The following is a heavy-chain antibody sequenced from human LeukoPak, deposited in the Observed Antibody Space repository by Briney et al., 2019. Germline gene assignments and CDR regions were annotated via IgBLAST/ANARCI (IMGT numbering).Heavy chain of an antibody. CDR3: AKETFYYGSGSFMGY. D-gene: IGHD3-10*01. J-gene: IGHJ4*02. Sequence: GGSLRLSCAASGFTFSSYAMSWVRQAPGKGLERVSGISGSGGNTYYADSVKGRFTVSRDNSKNTLYLQMNSLRAEDTAVYYCAKETFYYGSGSFMGYWGQGTLVTVSS. CDR1: GFTFSSYA. V-gene: IGHV3-23*01. CDR2: ISGSGGNT.